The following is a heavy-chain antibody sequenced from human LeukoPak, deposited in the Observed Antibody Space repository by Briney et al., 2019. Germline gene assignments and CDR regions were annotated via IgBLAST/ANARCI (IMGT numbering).Heavy chain of an antibody. CDR3: ARETRISYSYFHY. V-gene: IGHV4-31*03. D-gene: IGHD5-18*01. CDR2: IHYSGRT. J-gene: IGHJ4*02. CDR1: GGSVSSDGYY. Sequence: SETLSLTCTVSGGSVSSDGYYWSWIRQHPGKGLEWIGNIHYSGRTYYNPSLKSRVTISVDTSKNQFSLKLSSVTAADTAVYYCARETRISYSYFHYWGQGTLVTVSS.